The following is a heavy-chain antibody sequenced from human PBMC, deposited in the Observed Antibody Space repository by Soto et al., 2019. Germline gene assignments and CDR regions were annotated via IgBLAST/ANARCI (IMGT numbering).Heavy chain of an antibody. J-gene: IGHJ4*02. Sequence: HPGGSLRLSCAASGFTFSNYEMNWVRQAPVKGLEWVSYISGSGNIIYYADSVKGRFTISRDNAKKSLYLQMNSLRAEDTAVYYCARGAVTYLDYWGQGTLVTVSS. D-gene: IGHD4-17*01. CDR2: ISGSGNII. CDR1: GFTFSNYE. CDR3: ARGAVTYLDY. V-gene: IGHV3-48*03.